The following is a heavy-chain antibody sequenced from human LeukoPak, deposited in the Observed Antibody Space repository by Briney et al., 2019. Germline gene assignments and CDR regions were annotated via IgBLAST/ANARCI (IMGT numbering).Heavy chain of an antibody. CDR2: ISSSGSTI. Sequence: GGSLRLSCAASGFTFSSYEMNWVRQAPGKGLEWVSYISSSGSTIYYADSVKGRFTISRDNAKNSLYLQMNSLRAEDTAVYYCARDVSRVVPAARYFDYWGQGTLVTASS. CDR1: GFTFSSYE. CDR3: ARDVSRVVPAARYFDY. D-gene: IGHD2-2*01. V-gene: IGHV3-48*03. J-gene: IGHJ4*02.